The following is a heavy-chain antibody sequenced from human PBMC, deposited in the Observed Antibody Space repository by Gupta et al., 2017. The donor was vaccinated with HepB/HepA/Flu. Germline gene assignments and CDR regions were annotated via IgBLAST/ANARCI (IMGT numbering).Heavy chain of an antibody. V-gene: IGHV4-30-4*01. CDR2: IYFTGST. CDR3: ARGSRGRGLMFVY. Sequence: QVLLQESGPGLLKLSQTLSLTCTISGGSIGIGVYYWSWIRQPLGKGPEWIGYIYFTGSTYYNPSLRSRVSMSAGASKTQFSLRVSSVTASDTAVYYCARGSRGRGLMFVYWGQGTLVTVSS. J-gene: IGHJ4*02. D-gene: IGHD3-10*01. CDR1: GGSIGIGVYY.